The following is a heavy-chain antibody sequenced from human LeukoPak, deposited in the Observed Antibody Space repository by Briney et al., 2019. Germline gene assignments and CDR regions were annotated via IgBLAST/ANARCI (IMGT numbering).Heavy chain of an antibody. Sequence: GGSLRLSCAASGFMFSSYWMSWVRQAPGKGLEWVSAISGSGGSTYYADSVKGRFTISRDNSKNTLYLQMNSLRAEDTAVYYCARGSDILRGTPFDYWGQGTLVTVSS. CDR1: GFMFSSYW. CDR2: ISGSGGST. D-gene: IGHD1-14*01. CDR3: ARGSDILRGTPFDY. J-gene: IGHJ4*02. V-gene: IGHV3-23*01.